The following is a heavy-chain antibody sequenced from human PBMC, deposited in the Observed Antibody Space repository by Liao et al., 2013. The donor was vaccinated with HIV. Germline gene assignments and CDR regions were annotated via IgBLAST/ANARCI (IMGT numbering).Heavy chain of an antibody. CDR2: IYASGST. D-gene: IGHD3/OR15-3a*01. CDR1: GGSITNYC. V-gene: IGHV4-4*07. CDR3: ARDRGHLDY. Sequence: QVQLQESGPGLVKPSETLSLTCTVSGGSITNYCWTWIRQAAGKGLEWIGRIYASGSTNYNPSLKSRVTISLYTSENQFSLKLSSVTAADTAVYYCARDRGHLDYWGQGALVTVSS. J-gene: IGHJ4*02.